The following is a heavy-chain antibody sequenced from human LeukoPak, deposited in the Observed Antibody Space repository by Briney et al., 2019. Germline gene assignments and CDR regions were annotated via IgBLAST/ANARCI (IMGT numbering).Heavy chain of an antibody. J-gene: IGHJ5*02. D-gene: IGHD6-6*01. Sequence: QPGGSLRLSCAASGFTFSSYAMSWVRQAPGKGLEWVGFIRSKAYGGTTEYAASVKGRFTISRDDSKSIAYLQMNSLKTEDTAVYYCTRASIAARPWFDPWGQGTLVTVSS. CDR3: TRASIAARPWFDP. V-gene: IGHV3-49*04. CDR1: GFTFSSYA. CDR2: IRSKAYGGTT.